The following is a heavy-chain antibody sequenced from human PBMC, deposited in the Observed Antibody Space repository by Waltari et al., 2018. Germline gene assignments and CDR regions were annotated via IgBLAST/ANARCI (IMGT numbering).Heavy chain of an antibody. Sequence: QVQLVESGGGVVQPGRSLRLSCAASGFTFSSYGMHWVRQAPGKGLEWVAVIWYDGSNKYYADSVKGQFTISRDNSKNTLYLQMNSLRAEDTAVYYCAKDHAAYCGGDCYPQGPQHWGQGTLVTVSS. CDR3: AKDHAAYCGGDCYPQGPQH. CDR1: GFTFSSYG. V-gene: IGHV3-33*06. CDR2: IWYDGSNK. J-gene: IGHJ1*01. D-gene: IGHD2-21*01.